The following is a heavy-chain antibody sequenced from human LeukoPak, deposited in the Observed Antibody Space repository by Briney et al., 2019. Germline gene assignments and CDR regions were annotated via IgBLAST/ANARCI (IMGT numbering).Heavy chain of an antibody. J-gene: IGHJ4*02. CDR1: GFTFSSYS. CDR2: ISSSSSTI. Sequence: GGSLRLSCAASGFTFSSYSMNWVRQAPGKGLEWVSYISSSSSTIYYADSVKGRFTISRDNAKNSLYLQVNSLRAEDTAVYYCARRYYFDYWGQGTLVTVSS. V-gene: IGHV3-48*01. CDR3: ARRYYFDY.